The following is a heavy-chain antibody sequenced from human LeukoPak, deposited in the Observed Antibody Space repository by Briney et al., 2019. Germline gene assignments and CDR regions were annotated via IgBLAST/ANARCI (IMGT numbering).Heavy chain of an antibody. D-gene: IGHD3-22*01. CDR2: IYSGGST. CDR1: GFTFSSYA. Sequence: GGSLRLSCAASGFTFSSYAMTWVHQAPGKGLEWVSVIYSGGSTYYADSVKGRFTISRDNSKNTLYLQMNSLRAEDTAVYYCARGSVDSSGYWYYFDYWGQGTLVTVSS. CDR3: ARGSVDSSGYWYYFDY. V-gene: IGHV3-53*01. J-gene: IGHJ4*02.